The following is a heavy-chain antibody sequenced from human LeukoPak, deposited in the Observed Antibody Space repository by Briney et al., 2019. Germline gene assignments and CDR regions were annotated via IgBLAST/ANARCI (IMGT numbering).Heavy chain of an antibody. CDR3: ATTYSSSWYSFDY. V-gene: IGHV1-24*01. D-gene: IGHD6-13*01. CDR1: GYTLTELS. CDR2: FDPEGGET. J-gene: IGHJ4*02. Sequence: ASVKVSCKVSGYTLTELSMHWVRQAPGKGLEWMGGFDPEGGETIYAQKFQGRVTMTEDTSTDTAYMELSSLRSEDTAVYYCATTYSSSWYSFDYWGQGTLVTVSS.